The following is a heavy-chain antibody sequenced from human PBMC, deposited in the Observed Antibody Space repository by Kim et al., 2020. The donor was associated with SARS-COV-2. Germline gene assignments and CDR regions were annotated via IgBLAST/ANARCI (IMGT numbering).Heavy chain of an antibody. J-gene: IGHJ4*02. CDR1: GDSVSSNSAA. D-gene: IGHD3-10*01. V-gene: IGHV6-1*01. CDR3: ARDSTRGDPDADVLWSGELPLLYYFDY. CDR2: TYYRSKLYN. Sequence: SQTLSLTCAISGDSVSSNSAAWNWIRQSPSRGLEWLGRTYYRSKLYNDYAVSVKSRITINPDTSKNQFSLQLNSVTPEDTAVYYCARDSTRGDPDADVLWSGELPLLYYFDYWGQGTLVTVSS.